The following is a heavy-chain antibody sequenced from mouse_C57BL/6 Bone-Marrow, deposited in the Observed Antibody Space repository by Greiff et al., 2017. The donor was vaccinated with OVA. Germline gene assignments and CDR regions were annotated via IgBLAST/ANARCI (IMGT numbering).Heavy chain of an antibody. V-gene: IGHV2-3*01. CDR3: AIYLYDFDD. Sequence: VQLKESGPGLVAPSQSLSITCTVSGFSFTSYGVSWVRQPPGQGLEWLGVIWGDGSTTYHSALISRLSISKDKSKSQVFLKLNSLQTDDTAAYYCAIYLYDFDDWGQGTTLTVSS. D-gene: IGHD5-5*01. J-gene: IGHJ2*01. CDR2: IWGDGST. CDR1: GFSFTSYG.